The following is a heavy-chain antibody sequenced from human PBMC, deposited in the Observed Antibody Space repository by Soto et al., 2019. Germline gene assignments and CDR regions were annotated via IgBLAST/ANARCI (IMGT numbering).Heavy chain of an antibody. CDR1: GGTFSSYA. D-gene: IGHD2-15*01. CDR3: ARAVVVVVAANYYYYGMDV. Sequence: ASVKVSCKASGGTFSSYAISWVRQAPGQGLEWMGGIIPIFGTANYAQKFQGRVTITADESTSTAYMELSSLRSEDTAVYYCARAVVVVVAANYYYYGMDVWGQGITVTVSS. V-gene: IGHV1-69*13. J-gene: IGHJ6*02. CDR2: IIPIFGTA.